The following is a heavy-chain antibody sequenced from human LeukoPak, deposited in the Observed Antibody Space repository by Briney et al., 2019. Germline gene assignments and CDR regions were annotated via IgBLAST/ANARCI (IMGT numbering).Heavy chain of an antibody. CDR2: ISASGGST. J-gene: IGHJ3*02. Sequence: GGSLRLSCAASGFTFDDYGMSWVRQAPGKGLEWVSGISASGGSTYYADSVRGRFTISRDNFKNTVYLQMNSLRAEDTAVYYFAKGEGDSSGYYHDGFDIWGQGTMVTVSS. V-gene: IGHV3-23*01. CDR3: AKGEGDSSGYYHDGFDI. CDR1: GFTFDDYG. D-gene: IGHD3-22*01.